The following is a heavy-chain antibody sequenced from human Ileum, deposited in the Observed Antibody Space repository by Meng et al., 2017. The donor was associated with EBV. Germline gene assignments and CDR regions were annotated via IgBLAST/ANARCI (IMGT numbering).Heavy chain of an antibody. J-gene: IGHJ4*02. CDR2: IFHIGST. Sequence: QVQLQESCRRLVKPSGTLSLTCDVSGGSVISNNWWSWVRQPPGKGLEWIGEIFHIGSTNNSPSLKSRVTISVDNSKNQFSLSLTSVTAADTAIYYCAKVSLTGTFYDHWGQGILVTVSS. V-gene: IGHV4-4*02. D-gene: IGHD3-9*01. CDR3: AKVSLTGTFYDH. CDR1: GGSVISNNW.